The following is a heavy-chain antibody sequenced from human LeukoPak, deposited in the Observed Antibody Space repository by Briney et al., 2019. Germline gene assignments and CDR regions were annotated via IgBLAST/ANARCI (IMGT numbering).Heavy chain of an antibody. D-gene: IGHD6-19*01. CDR2: MNPGNSDT. CDR3: ARRLAVTGREFDY. CDR1: GFSFTNFR. V-gene: IGHV5-51*01. Sequence: ESPEVSWSGSGFSFTNFRIAWGRQVPGKCLEWLGIMNPGNSDTRYSPSFQGQVTISADKSINTAYLQWASLRASDTAMYYCARRLAVTGREFDYWGQGTLVTVSS. J-gene: IGHJ4*02.